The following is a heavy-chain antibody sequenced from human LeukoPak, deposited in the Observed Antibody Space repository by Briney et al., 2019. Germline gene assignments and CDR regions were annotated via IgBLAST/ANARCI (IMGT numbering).Heavy chain of an antibody. CDR3: MDV. Sequence: PGRSLRLSCSSYGFTFGDHAMSWVRQAPGKGLEWVGFIRSGAYGGTTEYAASVKSRFSISRDDSKGIAYLQMNSLKIEDTAVYYCMDVWGQGTTVIVSS. V-gene: IGHV3-49*04. CDR1: GFTFGDHA. J-gene: IGHJ6*02. CDR2: IRSGAYGGTT.